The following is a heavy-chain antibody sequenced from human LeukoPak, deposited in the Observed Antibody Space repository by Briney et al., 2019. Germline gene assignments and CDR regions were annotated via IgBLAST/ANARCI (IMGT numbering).Heavy chain of an antibody. Sequence: ASVTVSCTASGYTFTDYYMHWVRHAPGQGMEWMGWINPNSGGTNYAQKFQGRVTMTRDTSISTAYMELSGLRSDDTAVYYCARSSRYCSSTSCYFVQWGQGTLVTVSS. D-gene: IGHD2-2*01. CDR3: ARSSRYCSSTSCYFVQ. CDR2: INPNSGGT. J-gene: IGHJ4*02. CDR1: GYTFTDYY. V-gene: IGHV1-2*02.